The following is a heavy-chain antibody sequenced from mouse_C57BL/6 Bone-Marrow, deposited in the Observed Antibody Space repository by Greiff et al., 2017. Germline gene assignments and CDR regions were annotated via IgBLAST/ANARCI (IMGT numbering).Heavy chain of an antibody. CDR1: GYTFTSYW. CDR3: ARSNYDY. Sequence: QVQLQQPGAELVKPGASVKLSCKASGYTFTSYWMQWVKQRPGQGLEWIGEIDPSDSYANYNQKFKGKATLTEDTSSSTAYMQLSSLTSEDSAVYYCARSNYDYWGQGTTLTVSS. D-gene: IGHD2-5*01. CDR2: IDPSDSYA. V-gene: IGHV1-50*01. J-gene: IGHJ2*01.